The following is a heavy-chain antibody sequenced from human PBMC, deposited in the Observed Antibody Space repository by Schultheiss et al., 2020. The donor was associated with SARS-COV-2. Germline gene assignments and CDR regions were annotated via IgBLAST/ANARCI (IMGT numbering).Heavy chain of an antibody. J-gene: IGHJ6*02. CDR1: GGSISSYY. V-gene: IGHV4-4*07. D-gene: IGHD2-2*01. CDR3: ARERRYCSSTSCYLYYYYYGMDV. CDR2: IYTSGST. Sequence: SETLSLTCTVSGGSISSYYWSWIRQPAGKGLEWIGRIYTSGSTNYNPSLKSRVTMSVDTSKNQFSLKLSSVTAADTAVYYCARERRYCSSTSCYLYYYYYGMDVWGQGTTVTVSS.